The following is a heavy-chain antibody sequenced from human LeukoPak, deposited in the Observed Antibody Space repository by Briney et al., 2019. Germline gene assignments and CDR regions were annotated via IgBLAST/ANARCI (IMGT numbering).Heavy chain of an antibody. J-gene: IGHJ4*02. D-gene: IGHD1-1*01. CDR1: GFTFSSYW. V-gene: IGHV3-74*01. CDR2: IKSDGSGI. CDR3: ARAYNSHFDY. Sequence: PGGSLRLSCAASGFTFSSYWMHWVRQAPGKGLVCVSRIKSDGSGISYADSVKGRFTISRDDAKNTLYLQMNSLRAEDTAVYYCARAYNSHFDYWGQGALVTVSS.